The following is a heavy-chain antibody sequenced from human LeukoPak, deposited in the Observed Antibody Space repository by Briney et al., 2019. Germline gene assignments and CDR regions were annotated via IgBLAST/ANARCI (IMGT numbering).Heavy chain of an antibody. D-gene: IGHD3-9*01. Sequence: SETLSLTCTVSGGSTSSYYWTWIRQPPGEGLEWIGYIYNSRSTNYNPSLNSRVTIAADASKNQFSLNLNSVTAADTAVYYCARRNVLTEGEAFDIWGQGTMVTVSS. J-gene: IGHJ3*02. CDR3: ARRNVLTEGEAFDI. CDR1: GGSTSSYY. V-gene: IGHV4-59*08. CDR2: IYNSRST.